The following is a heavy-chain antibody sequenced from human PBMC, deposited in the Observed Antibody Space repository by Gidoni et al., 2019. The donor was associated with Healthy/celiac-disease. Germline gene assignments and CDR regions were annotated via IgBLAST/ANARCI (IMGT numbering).Heavy chain of an antibody. CDR2: INHSGST. CDR1: GGSFSGYY. J-gene: IGHJ4*02. D-gene: IGHD4-17*01. Sequence: QVQLQQWGAGLLKPSETLSLTCAVYGGSFSGYYWSWIRQPPGKGLEWIGEINHSGSTNYNPSLKSRVTISVDTSKNQFSLKLSSVTAADTAVYYCARLPNLGRRAYGGQGGGPDYWGQGTLVTVSS. CDR3: ARLPNLGRRAYGGQGGGPDY. V-gene: IGHV4-34*01.